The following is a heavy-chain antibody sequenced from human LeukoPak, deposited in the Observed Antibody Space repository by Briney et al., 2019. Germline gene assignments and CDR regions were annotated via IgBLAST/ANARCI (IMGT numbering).Heavy chain of an antibody. CDR2: INAGNGNT. Sequence: ASLKVSCKASGYIFTSYVMHWVRQAPGQRLEWMGWINAGNGNTKSSQKFQGRVTIIRDTSASTAYMEVSSLRSEDTSVYYCARASPGYSYDYFDYWGQGTLVTVSS. J-gene: IGHJ4*02. V-gene: IGHV1-3*01. CDR3: ARASPGYSYDYFDY. CDR1: GYIFTSYV. D-gene: IGHD5-18*01.